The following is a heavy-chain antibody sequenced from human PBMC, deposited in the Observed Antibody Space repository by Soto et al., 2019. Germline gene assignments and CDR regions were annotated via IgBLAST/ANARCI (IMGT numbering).Heavy chain of an antibody. CDR3: ARGDYFDTSGHFSDAFDI. J-gene: IGHJ3*02. Sequence: EVQLVESGGGLVQPGGSLRLSCRATGLTFRRHWMSWVRQAPGKGLEWVANIKPDGSEKWYVDSVQGRFTISRNNARNYIYLQMGSRSAQETAVYYCARGDYFDTSGHFSDAFDICGQGTMVT. D-gene: IGHD3-9*01. CDR2: IKPDGSEK. CDR1: GLTFRRHW. V-gene: IGHV3-7*04.